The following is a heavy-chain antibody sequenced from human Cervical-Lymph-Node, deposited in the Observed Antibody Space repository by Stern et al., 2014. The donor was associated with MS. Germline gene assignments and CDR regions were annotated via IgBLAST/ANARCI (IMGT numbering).Heavy chain of an antibody. CDR3: ARDAGAQGYFQH. CDR1: GLTFSGYA. CDR2: ISYDGSNE. Sequence: VQLVESGGGVVQPGKSLRLSCAASGLTFSGYAMHWVRQPPGKGLEWVTEISYDGSNEAYADSVKGRFTISRDNSKNTLYLQMNSLRIEDPAVYYCARDAGAQGYFQHWGQGTLVTVSS. V-gene: IGHV3-30*04. J-gene: IGHJ1*01.